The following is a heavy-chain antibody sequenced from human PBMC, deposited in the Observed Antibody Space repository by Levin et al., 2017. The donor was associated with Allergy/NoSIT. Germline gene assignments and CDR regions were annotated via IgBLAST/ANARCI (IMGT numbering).Heavy chain of an antibody. CDR1: GGSFSGYY. Sequence: GSLRLSCAVYGGSFSGYYWSWIRQPPGKGLEWIGEINHSGSTNYNPSLKSRVTISVDTSKNQFSLKLSSVTAADTAVYYCARGLIVVVPAAILGVYNWFDPWGQGTLVTVSS. CDR2: INHSGST. CDR3: ARGLIVVVPAAILGVYNWFDP. J-gene: IGHJ5*02. V-gene: IGHV4-34*01. D-gene: IGHD2-2*01.